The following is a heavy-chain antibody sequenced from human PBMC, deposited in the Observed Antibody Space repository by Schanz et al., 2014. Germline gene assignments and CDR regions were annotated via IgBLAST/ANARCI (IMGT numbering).Heavy chain of an antibody. V-gene: IGHV3-20*04. D-gene: IGHD3-10*01. CDR1: GFTFDDYA. Sequence: EVQLVESGGGVVRPGGSLRLSCAASGFTFDDYAMSWVRQAPGKGLEWVSAINWSDGSTGYADSVKGRFAISRENGKNSLYLQMNSLRAEDTALYYCARDFPYVSGSYYKGFGYWGQGARVTGSS. J-gene: IGHJ4*02. CDR3: ARDFPYVSGSYYKGFGY. CDR2: INWSDGST.